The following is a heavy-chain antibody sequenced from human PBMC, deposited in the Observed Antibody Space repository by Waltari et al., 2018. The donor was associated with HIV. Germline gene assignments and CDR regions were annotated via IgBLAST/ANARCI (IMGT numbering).Heavy chain of an antibody. Sequence: QVQLVQSGAEVKKPGASVKVSCTHSGYTLPGSYMHWVRQPPAQGREWMGWINPNSGGSKYAQKFQGRVTMTRDTSISTAYMELSRLRSDDTAVYYCARGLGWATVTTSGMDVWGQGTTVTVSS. CDR3: ARGLGWATVTTSGMDV. CDR2: INPNSGGS. V-gene: IGHV1-2*02. D-gene: IGHD4-17*01. J-gene: IGHJ6*02. CDR1: GYTLPGSY.